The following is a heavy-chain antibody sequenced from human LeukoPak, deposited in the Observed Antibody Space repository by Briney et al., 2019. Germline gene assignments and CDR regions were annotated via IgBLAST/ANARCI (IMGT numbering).Heavy chain of an antibody. CDR3: AKGTDSSGYHYYYYMDV. D-gene: IGHD6-19*01. J-gene: IGHJ6*03. CDR2: IWYDGSNK. CDR1: GFTFSSYG. Sequence: GGSLRLSCAASGFTFSSYGMHWVRQAPGKGLEWVAVIWYDGSNKYYADSVKGRFTISRDNSKNTLYLQMNGLRAEDTAVYYCAKGTDSSGYHYYYYMDVWGKGTTVTVSS. V-gene: IGHV3-33*06.